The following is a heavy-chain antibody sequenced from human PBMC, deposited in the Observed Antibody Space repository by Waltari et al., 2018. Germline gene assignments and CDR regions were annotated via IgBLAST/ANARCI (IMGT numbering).Heavy chain of an antibody. J-gene: IGHJ5*02. CDR3: ATGFGRWYWFDP. CDR2: FDPEDGET. D-gene: IGHD2-15*01. Sequence: QVQLVQSGAAVQKPGASVKVSCKVSGSTLTDLSIHWVRQAPGKGLEWMGGFDPEDGETIYAQKFQGRVTMTEDTSTDTAYMELSSLRAEDTAVYYCATGFGRWYWFDPWGQGTLVTVSS. CDR1: GSTLTDLS. V-gene: IGHV1-24*01.